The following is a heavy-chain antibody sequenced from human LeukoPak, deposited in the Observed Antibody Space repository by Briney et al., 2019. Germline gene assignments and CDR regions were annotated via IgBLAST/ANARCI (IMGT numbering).Heavy chain of an antibody. CDR1: GFTFNSYN. CDR2: ISSSSSTI. CDR3: ARAYSSSSGRDAFDS. D-gene: IGHD6-6*01. J-gene: IGHJ3*02. Sequence: GSLRLSCAASGFTFNSYNMNWVRQAPGKGLEWVSYISSSSSTIYYADSVKGRFTVSRDSAKTSLFLQMNSLRDEDTAVYYCARAYSSSSGRDAFDSWGLGTLVTVSS. V-gene: IGHV3-48*02.